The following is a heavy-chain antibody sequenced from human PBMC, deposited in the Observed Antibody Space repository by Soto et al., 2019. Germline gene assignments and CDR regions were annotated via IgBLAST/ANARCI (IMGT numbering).Heavy chain of an antibody. CDR3: IQSRCGGDCLQSYASYYYYGRDV. V-gene: IGHV2-5*02. Sequence: QITLKESGPTLVKPTQTLTLTCTFSAFSLSTGGVGVGWIRQLAGKALEWLALIYWDDDKRYSPTVRSRLTITKDTTKNQVVITITNMDPVDTATYYCIQSRCGGDCLQSYASYYYYGRDVWGQGTTVTVSS. D-gene: IGHD2-21*02. J-gene: IGHJ6*02. CDR2: IYWDDDK. CDR1: AFSLSTGGVG.